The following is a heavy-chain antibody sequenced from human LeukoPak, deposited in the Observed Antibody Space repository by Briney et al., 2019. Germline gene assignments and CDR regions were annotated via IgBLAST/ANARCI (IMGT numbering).Heavy chain of an antibody. CDR2: IYSSGST. CDR3: ARDRAGFFDD. D-gene: IGHD6-13*01. J-gene: IGHJ4*02. V-gene: IGHV4-4*07. Sequence: PSETLSLTCTVSGDTISGFSWSWIRQPAGKGLEWIGRIYSSGSTNYSPPLRSRVTMSVDTKNQFSLKVNYVTAADTAVYYCARDRAGFFDDWGQGTLVTVSS. CDR1: GDTISGFS.